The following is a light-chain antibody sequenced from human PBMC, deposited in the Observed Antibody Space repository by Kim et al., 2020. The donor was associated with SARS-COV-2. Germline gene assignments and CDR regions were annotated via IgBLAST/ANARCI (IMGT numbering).Light chain of an antibody. Sequence: QGVTIACTTSSSNIWAGFHVHWYRQLPGTAPKLLIYANKNRPSGVPDRFSGSKSGTSASLAITDLQAEDEADFYCQSYDSSLNLYVFGTGTKVTVL. J-gene: IGLJ1*01. CDR2: ANK. CDR3: QSYDSSLNLYV. CDR1: SSNIWAGFH. V-gene: IGLV1-40*01.